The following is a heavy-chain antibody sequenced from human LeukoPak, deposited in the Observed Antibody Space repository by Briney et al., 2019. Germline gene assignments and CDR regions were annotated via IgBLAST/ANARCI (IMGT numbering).Heavy chain of an antibody. D-gene: IGHD4-17*01. CDR2: IYYSGST. Sequence: SQTLSLTCTVSGGSISSGGYYWSWIRQHPGKGLEWIGYIYYSGSTYYNPSLKSRVTISVDTSKNQFSLKLSSVTAADTAVCYCASSSTVTTRKSWFDPWGQGTLVTVSS. J-gene: IGHJ5*02. CDR1: GGSISSGGYY. V-gene: IGHV4-31*03. CDR3: ASSSTVTTRKSWFDP.